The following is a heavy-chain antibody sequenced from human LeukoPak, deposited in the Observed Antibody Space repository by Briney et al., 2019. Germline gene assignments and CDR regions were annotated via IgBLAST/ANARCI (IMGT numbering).Heavy chain of an antibody. V-gene: IGHV4-39*07. Sequence: SETLSLTCTVSAGAISSSSYYWGWIRQPPGKGLEWIGSIYYSGSTHYNPSLQSRVTISVDTSKNQFSLNLSSVTAADTAVYYCVRVGSWYYYYYMDVWGKGTTVTVSS. CDR2: IYYSGST. CDR1: AGAISSSSYY. D-gene: IGHD1-26*01. CDR3: VRVGSWYYYYYMDV. J-gene: IGHJ6*03.